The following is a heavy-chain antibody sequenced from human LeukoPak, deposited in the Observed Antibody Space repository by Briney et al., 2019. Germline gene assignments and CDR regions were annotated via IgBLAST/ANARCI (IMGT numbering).Heavy chain of an antibody. CDR3: ARLITGATTAFDI. J-gene: IGHJ3*02. Sequence: SETLSLTCSVSGGSISGYYWTWIRQPAGKGLEWIGRVYTSGSTHYNPSLKTRLTMSVDTSKNQFSLKLSSVTAADTAVYYCARLITGATTAFDIWGQGTMVTVSS. CDR1: GGSISGYY. V-gene: IGHV4-4*07. D-gene: IGHD1-7*01. CDR2: VYTSGST.